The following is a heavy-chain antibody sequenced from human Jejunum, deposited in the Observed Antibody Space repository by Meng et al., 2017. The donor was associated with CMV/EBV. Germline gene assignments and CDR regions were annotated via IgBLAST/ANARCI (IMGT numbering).Heavy chain of an antibody. D-gene: IGHD1-26*01. CDR3: ARGVGEFLGWEMGY. CDR2: ISTRSTYT. CDR1: GFNFSDHY. V-gene: IGHV3-11*06. Sequence: QLQLADSGGGLVKPGGSLRLVCAASGFNFSDHYMSWVRQAPGKGLEWVSYISTRSTYTDYADSVKGRFTISRDNAKNSLYLQMNSLRAEDTAIYYCARGVGEFLGWEMGYWGQGTLVTVSS. J-gene: IGHJ4*02.